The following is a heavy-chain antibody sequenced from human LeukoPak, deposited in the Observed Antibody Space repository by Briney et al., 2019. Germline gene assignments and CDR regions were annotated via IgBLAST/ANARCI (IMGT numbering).Heavy chain of an antibody. CDR2: FNRDGTST. D-gene: IGHD5-18*01. Sequence: GGSLRLSCAFSGFTFSSYWMHWVRQAPGKGLVWVSRFNRDGTSTSYADSVKGRFTISRDNAKNTLYLQMNSLRAEDTAVYYCARDRETAMVTYYFDYWGQGTLVTVSS. CDR3: ARDRETAMVTYYFDY. CDR1: GFTFSSYW. V-gene: IGHV3-74*01. J-gene: IGHJ4*02.